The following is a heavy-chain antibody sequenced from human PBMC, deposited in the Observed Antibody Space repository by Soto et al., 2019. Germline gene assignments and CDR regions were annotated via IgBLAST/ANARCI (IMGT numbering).Heavy chain of an antibody. D-gene: IGHD3-10*01. CDR3: AKDPTAYYGSGSYSQDFDY. V-gene: IGHV3-23*01. J-gene: IGHJ4*02. Sequence: GGSLRLSCAASGFTFSSYAMSWVRQAPGKGLEWVSAISGSGGSTYYADSVKGRFTISRDNSKNTLYLQMNSLRAEDTAVYYSAKDPTAYYGSGSYSQDFDYWGQGTLVTVSS. CDR2: ISGSGGST. CDR1: GFTFSSYA.